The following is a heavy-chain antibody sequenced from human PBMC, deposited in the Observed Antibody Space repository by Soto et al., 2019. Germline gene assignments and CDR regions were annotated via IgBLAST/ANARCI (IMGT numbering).Heavy chain of an antibody. CDR2: ISSSGSTI. CDR3: AQTLTTVTTWFDP. D-gene: IGHD4-4*01. CDR1: GFTFSYYY. J-gene: IGHJ5*02. V-gene: IGHV3-11*01. Sequence: GGSLRLSCAASGFTFSYYYMSWIRQAPGKGLEWVSYISSSGSTIYYADSVKGRFTISRDNAKNSLYLQMNSLRAEDTAVYYCAQTLTTVTTWFDPWGQGTLVTVSS.